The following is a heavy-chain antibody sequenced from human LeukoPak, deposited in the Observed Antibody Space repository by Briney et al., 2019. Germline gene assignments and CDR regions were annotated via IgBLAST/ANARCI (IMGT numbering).Heavy chain of an antibody. Sequence: ASVKVSCKASGYTFTGYYMHWVRQAPGQGLEWMGWINPNSGGTNYAQKFQGRVTMTRDTSISTAYMELSRLRSDDTAVYYCARDRARFSRNNWFDPWGLGTLVTVSS. D-gene: IGHD6-6*01. CDR3: ARDRARFSRNNWFDP. J-gene: IGHJ5*02. CDR1: GYTFTGYY. CDR2: INPNSGGT. V-gene: IGHV1-2*02.